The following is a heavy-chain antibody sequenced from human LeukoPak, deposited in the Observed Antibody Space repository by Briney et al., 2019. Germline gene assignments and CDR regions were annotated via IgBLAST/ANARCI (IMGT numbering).Heavy chain of an antibody. CDR1: GFTFSSYE. J-gene: IGHJ4*02. Sequence: GGSLRLSCAASGFTFSSYEMNWVRQAPGKGLEWVSYISSSGSTIYYADSVKGRFTISRDNAKNSLYLQMNSLRAEDTAVYYCARGVQLWFALDYWGQGTLVTVSS. CDR3: ARGVQLWFALDY. CDR2: ISSSGSTI. D-gene: IGHD5-18*01. V-gene: IGHV3-48*03.